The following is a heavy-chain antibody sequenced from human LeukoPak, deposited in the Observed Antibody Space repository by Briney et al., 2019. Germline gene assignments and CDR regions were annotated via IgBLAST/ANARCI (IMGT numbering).Heavy chain of an antibody. CDR2: ISGGGGST. D-gene: IGHD6-19*01. CDR3: AKDLFKGYSSGWFDFDY. Sequence: GGSLRLSCAASGFTFRSYGMSGFRQAPGKGLEGVSAISGGGGSTYYADSVKGRFTISRDNSKNTLYLQMNSLRAEDTAVYYCAKDLFKGYSSGWFDFDYWGQGTLVTVSS. V-gene: IGHV3-23*01. CDR1: GFTFRSYG. J-gene: IGHJ4*02.